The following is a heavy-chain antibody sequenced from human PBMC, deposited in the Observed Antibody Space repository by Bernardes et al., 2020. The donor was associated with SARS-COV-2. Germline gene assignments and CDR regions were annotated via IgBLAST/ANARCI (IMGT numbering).Heavy chain of an antibody. V-gene: IGHV3-23*05. D-gene: IGHD3-3*01. CDR1: GFTFSNSA. CDR2: IDGPTTNT. J-gene: IGHJ4*01. CDR3: ATWLVDHFDY. Sequence: GGSLRLSCVVSGFTFSNSAMSWVRQAPGTGLEWVSHIDGPTTNTHYADFVKGRFTISRDNSKSTVYLQMNSLRVEDTAVYYCATWLVDHFDYWGHGTPVTVSS.